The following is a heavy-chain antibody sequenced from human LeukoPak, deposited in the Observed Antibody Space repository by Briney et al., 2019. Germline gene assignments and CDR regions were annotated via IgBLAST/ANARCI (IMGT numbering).Heavy chain of an antibody. CDR1: GFTFDDYA. V-gene: IGHV3-9*01. Sequence: GGSLRLSCAASGFTFDDYAMHWVRHAPGKGLEWVSGISGNSGSIGYADSVKGRFTISRDNAKNSLYLQMNSLRAEDTALYYCAKDDYYGSGSPSLLDYWGQGTLVTVSS. J-gene: IGHJ4*02. CDR2: ISGNSGSI. CDR3: AKDDYYGSGSPSLLDY. D-gene: IGHD3-10*01.